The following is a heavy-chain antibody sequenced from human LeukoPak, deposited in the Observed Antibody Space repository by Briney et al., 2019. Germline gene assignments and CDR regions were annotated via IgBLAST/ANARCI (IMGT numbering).Heavy chain of an antibody. CDR1: GFTFSASW. V-gene: IGHV3-7*01. CDR3: ARDPGFSAFDI. D-gene: IGHD3-3*01. CDR2: INQDGRLK. J-gene: IGHJ3*02. Sequence: GGALRLSCAASGFTFSASWRAWVRQTPEKGLEFVANINQDGRLKSLLDSVEGRFTISRDNAKSSLYLQMNNLRAEDTAVYYCARDPGFSAFDIWGQGAMITVSS.